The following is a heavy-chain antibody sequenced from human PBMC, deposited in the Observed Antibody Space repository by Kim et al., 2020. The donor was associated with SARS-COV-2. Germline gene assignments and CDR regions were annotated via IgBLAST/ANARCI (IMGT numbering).Heavy chain of an antibody. CDR2: IYYSGST. V-gene: IGHV4-59*01. J-gene: IGHJ4*02. CDR1: GGSISSYY. Sequence: SETLSLTCTVSGGSISSYYWSWIRQPPGKGLEWIGYIYYSGSTNYNPSLKSRVTISVDTSKNQFSLKLSSVTAADTAVYYCARARGYRGNYFDYWGQGTLVTVSS. D-gene: IGHD5-18*01. CDR3: ARARGYRGNYFDY.